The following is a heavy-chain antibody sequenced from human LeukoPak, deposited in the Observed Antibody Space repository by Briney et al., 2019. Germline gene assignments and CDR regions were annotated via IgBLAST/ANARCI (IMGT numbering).Heavy chain of an antibody. CDR2: INHSGST. D-gene: IGHD1-26*01. V-gene: IGHV4-34*01. CDR1: GGSFSGYY. CDR3: AREGIVGATKSAFDI. Sequence: SETLSLTCAVYGGSFSGYYWSWIRQPPGKGLEWIGEINHSGSTNYNPSLKSRVTISVDTSKNQFSLKLSSVTAADTAVYYCAREGIVGATKSAFDIWGHGTMVTVSS. J-gene: IGHJ3*02.